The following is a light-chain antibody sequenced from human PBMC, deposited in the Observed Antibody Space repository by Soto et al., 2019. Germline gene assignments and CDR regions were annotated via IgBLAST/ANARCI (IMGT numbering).Light chain of an antibody. CDR3: CSYAGSSPYA. Sequence: QSALTRPASVSGSPGQSITISCTGTSSDVGSYNLVSWYQQHPGKAPKLMIYEVSKRPSGVSNRFSGSKSGNTASLTISGLQVEDEADYYCCSYAGSSPYASGPGTKVPVL. V-gene: IGLV2-23*02. CDR2: EVS. CDR1: SSDVGSYNL. J-gene: IGLJ1*01.